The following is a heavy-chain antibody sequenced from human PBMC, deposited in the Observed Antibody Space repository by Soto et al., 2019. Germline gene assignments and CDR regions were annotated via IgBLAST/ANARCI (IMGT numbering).Heavy chain of an antibody. CDR2: IYDIETA. CDR3: ARASVGFASVDS. Sequence: PSETLSLTCAVSGGSITNYYWTWIRQPPGKGLEWIGYIYDIETAIYSPSLKSRVTFSVDKSKSQFSLRLTSVTAADTAVYFCARASVGFASVDSWGQGMLVTVSS. J-gene: IGHJ5*01. D-gene: IGHD3-16*01. CDR1: GGSITNYY. V-gene: IGHV4-59*01.